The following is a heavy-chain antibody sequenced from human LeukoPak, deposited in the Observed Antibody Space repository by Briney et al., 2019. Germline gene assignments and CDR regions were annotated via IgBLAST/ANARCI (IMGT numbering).Heavy chain of an antibody. V-gene: IGHV1-69*13. D-gene: IGHD3-10*01. CDR3: AVEDTDYGSGRGFDY. CDR1: GGTFSSYA. Sequence: ASVKVSCKASGGTFSSYAISWVRQAPGQGLEWMGGIIPIFGTANYAQKFQGRVTITADESTSTAYMGLSSLRSEDTAVYYCAVEDTDYGSGRGFDYWGQGTLVTVSS. CDR2: IIPIFGTA. J-gene: IGHJ4*02.